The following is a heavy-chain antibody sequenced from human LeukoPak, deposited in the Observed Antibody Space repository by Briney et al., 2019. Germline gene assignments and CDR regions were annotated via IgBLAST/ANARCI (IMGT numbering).Heavy chain of an antibody. J-gene: IGHJ6*02. V-gene: IGHV3-7*01. Sequence: GGSLRLSCAASGFTFSSYWMSWVRQAPGKGLEWVANIKQDGSEEYYVDSVKGRFTISRDNAKNSLYLQMNSLRAEDTAVYYCARPGLDRVRDSYYYYGMDVWGQGTTVTVSS. CDR1: GFTFSSYW. CDR2: IKQDGSEE. CDR3: ARPGLDRVRDSYYYYGMDV. D-gene: IGHD3-10*01.